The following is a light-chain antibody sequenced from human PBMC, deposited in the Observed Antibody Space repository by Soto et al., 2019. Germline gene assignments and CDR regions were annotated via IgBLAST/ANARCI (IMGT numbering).Light chain of an antibody. CDR2: GAS. V-gene: IGKV4-1*01. J-gene: IGKJ1*01. CDR1: ETLFSCANNWNY. CDR3: QQYINCLRA. Sequence: IVTTPFPASLALSRGERATINLEASETLFSCANNWNYLAWYQQKPGQPPRLLIYGASTRESGVPDRFSGSGSGTDFTLTISSLQAEDVAVYYCQQYINCLRAFGQGTKVDIK.